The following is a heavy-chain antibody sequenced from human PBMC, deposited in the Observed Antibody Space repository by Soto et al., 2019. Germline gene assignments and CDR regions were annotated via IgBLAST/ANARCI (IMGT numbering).Heavy chain of an antibody. D-gene: IGHD3-9*01. Sequence: EVQLVESGGGLVQPGRSLRLSCAASGLTFDDYAMHWVRQAPGKGLEWVSGISWDSGSIGYADSVKGRFTNSRDNANKSLNMKMSRLRAEDTAVYDCAKERDYEIMTVSSLDLWGRVTLVTVSS. V-gene: IGHV3-9*01. CDR3: AKERDYEIMTVSSLDL. J-gene: IGHJ2*01. CDR1: GLTFDDYA. CDR2: ISWDSGSI.